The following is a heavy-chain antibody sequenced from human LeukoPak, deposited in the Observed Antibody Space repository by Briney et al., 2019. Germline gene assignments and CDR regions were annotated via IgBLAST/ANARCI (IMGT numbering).Heavy chain of an antibody. CDR3: ARVTLAAAGPVDY. J-gene: IGHJ4*02. D-gene: IGHD6-13*01. Sequence: PSETLSLTRAVYGGSFSGYYWSWIRQPPGKGLEWIGEINHSGSTNYNPSLKSRVTISVDTSENQFSLKLSSVTAADTAVYYCARVTLAAAGPVDYWGQGTLVTVSS. V-gene: IGHV4-34*01. CDR2: INHSGST. CDR1: GGSFSGYY.